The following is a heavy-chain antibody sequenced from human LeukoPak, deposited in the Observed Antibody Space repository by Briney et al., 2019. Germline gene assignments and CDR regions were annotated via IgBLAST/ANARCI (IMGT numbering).Heavy chain of an antibody. V-gene: IGHV3-43*02. CDR1: GFAFGDYD. CDR2: IRADGATT. Sequence: GGSLRLSCAASGFAFGDYDMHWVRQAPGKGLEWVSLIRADGATTRYTDSVKGRFTISRDNSKDSLYLQMNSLRTEDTALYYCARDNTGSYEYWGQGTLVTVSP. J-gene: IGHJ4*02. CDR3: ARDNTGSYEY. D-gene: IGHD1-26*01.